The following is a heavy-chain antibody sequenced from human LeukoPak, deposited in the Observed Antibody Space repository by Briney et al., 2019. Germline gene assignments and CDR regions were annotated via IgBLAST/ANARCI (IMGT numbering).Heavy chain of an antibody. CDR3: ARGIGRDNSGWFNYYYYYYMDV. CDR2: INHSGSA. J-gene: IGHJ6*03. CDR1: GGSFSGYY. V-gene: IGHV4-34*01. Sequence: SETLSLTCAVYGGSFSGYYWSWIRQPPGKGLEWIGEINHSGSANYNPSLKSRVTISVDTSKNQFSLKLSSVTAADTAVYYCARGIGRDNSGWFNYYYYYYMDVWGKGTTVTVSS. D-gene: IGHD6-19*01.